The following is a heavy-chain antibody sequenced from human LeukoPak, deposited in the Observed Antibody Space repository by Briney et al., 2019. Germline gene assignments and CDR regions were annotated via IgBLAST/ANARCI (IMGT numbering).Heavy chain of an antibody. CDR2: IYYSGST. D-gene: IGHD1-14*01. CDR3: ARGPRYSYFDY. Sequence: SETLSLTCTVSGGSISNYYWSWIRQPPGKGLEWIGYIYYSGSTNYNPSLKSRVTISVDTSKNQFSLKLGSVTAADTAVYYCARGPRYSYFDYWGQGTLVTVSS. J-gene: IGHJ4*02. V-gene: IGHV4-59*01. CDR1: GGSISNYY.